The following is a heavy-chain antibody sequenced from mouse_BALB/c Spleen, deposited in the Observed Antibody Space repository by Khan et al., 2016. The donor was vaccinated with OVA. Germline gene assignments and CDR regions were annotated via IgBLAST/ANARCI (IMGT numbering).Heavy chain of an antibody. CDR2: INPSSDYN. V-gene: IGHV1-4*01. D-gene: IGHD1-1*01. Sequence: VELVESGAELARPWASVKMSCKASGYIFTSYMIHWVKQRPGQGLEWIGDINPSSDYNNYNQKFKDKATLTADKSSSTAYMQLSSLTSEDSAVYYCARGGYGSFGYWGQGTLVTVSA. J-gene: IGHJ3*01. CDR1: GYIFTSYM. CDR3: ARGGYGSFGY.